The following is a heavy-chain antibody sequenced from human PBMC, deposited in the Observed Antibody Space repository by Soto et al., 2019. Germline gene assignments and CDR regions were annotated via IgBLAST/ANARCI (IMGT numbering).Heavy chain of an antibody. CDR2: IIPILGIA. CDR3: ARGRPPYGDPDY. CDR1: GGTFSSYT. V-gene: IGHV1-69*02. J-gene: IGHJ4*02. Sequence: SVKVSCKASGGTFSSYTISWVRQAPGQGLEWMGRIIPILGIANYAQKFQGRVTITADKSTSTAYMELSSLRSEDTAVYYCARGRPPYGDPDYWGQGTLVTVSS. D-gene: IGHD4-17*01.